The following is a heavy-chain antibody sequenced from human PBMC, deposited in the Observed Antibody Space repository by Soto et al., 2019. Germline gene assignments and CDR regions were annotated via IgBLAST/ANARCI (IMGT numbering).Heavy chain of an antibody. CDR1: GGTFSSYA. J-gene: IGHJ6*02. V-gene: IGHV1-69*13. CDR2: IIPIFGTA. D-gene: IGHD3-22*01. Sequence: SVKVSCKASGGTFSSYAISWVRQAPGQGLEWMGGIIPIFGTANYAQKFQGRVTITADESTSTAYMELSSLRSEDTAVYYCARRESGGYYRYYYYGMDVWGQGTTVTVSS. CDR3: ARRESGGYYRYYYYGMDV.